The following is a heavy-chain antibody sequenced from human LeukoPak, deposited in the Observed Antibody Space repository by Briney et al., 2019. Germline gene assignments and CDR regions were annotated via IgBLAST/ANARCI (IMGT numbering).Heavy chain of an antibody. CDR2: IYYSGST. D-gene: IGHD6-6*01. CDR1: GGSINNYY. J-gene: IGHJ4*02. V-gene: IGHV4-59*08. Sequence: SETLSLTRTISGGSINNYYWSWIRQPPGKGLEWIGYIYYSGSTTYNPSLKSRVTISVDTSKNQFSLSLSSVTAADTAVYYCARHRPGPYDYWGQGTLVTVSS. CDR3: ARHRPGPYDY.